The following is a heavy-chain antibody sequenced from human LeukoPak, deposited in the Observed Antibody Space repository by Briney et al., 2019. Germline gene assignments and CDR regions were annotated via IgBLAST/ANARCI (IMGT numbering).Heavy chain of an antibody. CDR1: GFPLIEYS. Sequence: PGGSLRLSCTASGFPLIEYSMNWVRPAPGKGLEWISYIGIDSGNTKYADSVRGRFTISTDKAKNSLYLQMNSLRVEDTAVYYCARDHNYAFDNWGQGTLVSVAS. D-gene: IGHD1-1*01. CDR3: ARDHNYAFDN. V-gene: IGHV3-48*01. CDR2: IGIDSGNT. J-gene: IGHJ4*02.